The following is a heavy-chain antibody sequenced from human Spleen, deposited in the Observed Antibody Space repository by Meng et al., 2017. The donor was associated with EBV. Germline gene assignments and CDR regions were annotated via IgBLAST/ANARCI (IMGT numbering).Heavy chain of an antibody. CDR2: TNADGRIT. J-gene: IGHJ4*02. V-gene: IGHV3-74*01. CDR3: SRDLAGAYDD. CDR1: GFSFSTYW. Sequence: DVQLVVSGGVVVQRGGALRLSCAASGFSFSTYWMNWVRQAPGKGLVWIARTNADGRITSYADSVKGRFTISRDNTKNTIYLQMNSLRAEDTALYFCSRDLAGAYDDWGQGTLVTVSS. D-gene: IGHD2-21*01.